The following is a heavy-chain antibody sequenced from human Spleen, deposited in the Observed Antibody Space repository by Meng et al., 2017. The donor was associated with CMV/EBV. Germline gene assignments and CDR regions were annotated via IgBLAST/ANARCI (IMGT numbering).Heavy chain of an antibody. CDR2: IYPGDSDA. J-gene: IGHJ4*02. Sequence: GESLKISCKASGYSFANYWIGWVRQIPGKGLECMGIIYPGDSDATYRPSFEGQVTISVDKSISTAYLQWNSLKASDTAMYYCAREQSGGHYFGYWGQGTLVTVSS. V-gene: IGHV5-51*01. CDR3: AREQSGGHYFGY. CDR1: GYSFANYW. D-gene: IGHD6-19*01.